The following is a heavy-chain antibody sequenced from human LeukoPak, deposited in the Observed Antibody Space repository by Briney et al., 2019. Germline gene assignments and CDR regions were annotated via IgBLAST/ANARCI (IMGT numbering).Heavy chain of an antibody. D-gene: IGHD2-15*01. CDR3: ARDQYCSGGSCYSLGFDL. J-gene: IGHJ2*01. CDR2: IYHSGST. Sequence: PSETLSLTCAVSGGSISSSNWWSWVRQPPGKGLEWIGEIYHSGSTNYNPSLKSRVTISVDKSKNQFSLKLSSMTAADTAVYYCARDQYCSGGSCYSLGFDLWGRGTLVTVSS. CDR1: GGSISSSNW. V-gene: IGHV4-4*02.